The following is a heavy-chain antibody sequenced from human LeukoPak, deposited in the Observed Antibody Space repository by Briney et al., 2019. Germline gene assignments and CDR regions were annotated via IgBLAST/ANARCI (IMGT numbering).Heavy chain of an antibody. V-gene: IGHV3-64*01. CDR2: ISSNGGST. D-gene: IGHD3-10*01. Sequence: GGSLRLSCAASGFTFSSYAMHWVRQAPGKGLEYVSAISSNGGSTYYANSVKGRFTISRDNSKNTLYLQMGSLRAEDMAVYYCAKEGTYYYGSGSYPYYAMDVWGQGTTVTVSS. CDR1: GFTFSSYA. J-gene: IGHJ6*02. CDR3: AKEGTYYYGSGSYPYYAMDV.